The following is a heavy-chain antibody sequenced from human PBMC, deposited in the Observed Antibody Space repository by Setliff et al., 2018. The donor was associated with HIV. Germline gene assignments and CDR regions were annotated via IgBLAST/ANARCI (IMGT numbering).Heavy chain of an antibody. CDR1: GGSISTPTYY. Sequence: SETLSLTCTVSGGSISTPTYYWGWIRQPPGKGLEWITTGYYSGSTYYMPSLQSRVTISVDTSKNQFSLKLSSVTAADAAVYYCASRVYYYDSSGYLREEGFDPWGQGTLVTVSS. V-gene: IGHV4-39*01. D-gene: IGHD3-22*01. J-gene: IGHJ5*02. CDR2: GYYSGST. CDR3: ASRVYYYDSSGYLREEGFDP.